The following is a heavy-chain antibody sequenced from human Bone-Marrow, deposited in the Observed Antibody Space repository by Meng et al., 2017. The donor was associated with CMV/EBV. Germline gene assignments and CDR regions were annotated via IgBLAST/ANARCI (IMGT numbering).Heavy chain of an antibody. Sequence: GSLRLSCAVYGGFFSGYYWSWIRQPQGKGLEWIGEINHSGSSNYNPSLKSRVTIAIDTSKNQFSLKLSSVTATDTAVYYFARGLNVVVPAAIPNYYCYGMDVCCQGTTVTVSS. J-gene: IGHJ6*02. CDR1: GGFFSGYY. V-gene: IGHV4-34*01. CDR3: ARGLNVVVPAAIPNYYCYGMDV. D-gene: IGHD2-2*02. CDR2: INHSGSS.